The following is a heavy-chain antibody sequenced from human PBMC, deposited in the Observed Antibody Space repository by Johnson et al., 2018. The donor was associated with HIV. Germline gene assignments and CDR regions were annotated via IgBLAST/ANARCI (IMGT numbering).Heavy chain of an antibody. V-gene: IGHV3-30*02. J-gene: IGHJ3*02. CDR2: IRYDGSNK. CDR1: GFTFSNYG. CDR3: ARDKQVLITTFDAFDI. Sequence: VQLVESGGGVVQPGGSLRLSCAASGFTFSNYGMHWVRQAPGKGLEWVAFIRYDGSNKYYADSVKGRFSISRDNSKNTLYLQINSLRAEDTAVFYCARDKQVLITTFDAFDIWGQGTMVTVSS. D-gene: IGHD3-22*01.